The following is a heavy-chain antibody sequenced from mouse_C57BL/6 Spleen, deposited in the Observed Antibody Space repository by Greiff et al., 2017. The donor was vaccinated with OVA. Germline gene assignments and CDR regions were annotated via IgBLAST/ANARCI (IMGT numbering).Heavy chain of an antibody. CDR1: GYTFTSYW. CDR2: IYPGSGST. CDR3: ARSTLNYDAMDY. Sequence: VQLQQPGAELVKPGASVKMSCKASGYTFTSYWITWVKQRPGQGLEWIGDIYPGSGSTNYNEKFKSKATLTVDTSSSTAYMQLSSLTSEDSAVYYCARSTLNYDAMDYWGKGTSVTVSS. J-gene: IGHJ4*01. V-gene: IGHV1-55*01.